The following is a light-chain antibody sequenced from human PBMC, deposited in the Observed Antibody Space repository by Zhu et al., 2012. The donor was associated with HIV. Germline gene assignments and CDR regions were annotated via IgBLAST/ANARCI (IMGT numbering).Light chain of an antibody. V-gene: IGKV1-27*01. CDR1: QGISYN. J-gene: IGKJ4*01. CDR2: GAS. Sequence: DIQMTQSPSSLSASVGDRVIITCRASQGISYNLAWYQQEPGKVPNLLIYGASTLQSGVPSRFSGSGSGTEFTLTISSLQPEDFATYFCQHLTLYPTFGGGSRVEIK. CDR3: QHLTLYPT.